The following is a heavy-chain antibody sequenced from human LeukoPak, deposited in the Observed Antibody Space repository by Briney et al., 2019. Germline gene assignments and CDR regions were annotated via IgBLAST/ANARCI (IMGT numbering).Heavy chain of an antibody. CDR2: FDPEDGET. CDR1: GYTLTELS. D-gene: IGHD3-22*01. Sequence: ASVKVSCKVSGYTLTELSMHWVRQAPGKGLEWMGGFDPEDGETIYAQKFQGRVTMTEDTSTDTAYMELSSLRSEDTAVYYCATLYYYNISGYYKGYFDLWGRGTLVTVAS. CDR3: ATLYYYNISGYYKGYFDL. J-gene: IGHJ2*01. V-gene: IGHV1-24*01.